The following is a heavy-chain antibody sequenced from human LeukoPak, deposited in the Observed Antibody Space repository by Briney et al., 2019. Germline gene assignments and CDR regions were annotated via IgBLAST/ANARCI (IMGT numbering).Heavy chain of an antibody. V-gene: IGHV1-18*01. D-gene: IGHD6-19*01. CDR2: ISAYNGHT. J-gene: IGHJ4*02. CDR3: ARDNEDAYSSGWYGY. Sequence: ASVKVSCRASGYTFTSHGISWVRQAPGQGLEWMGWISAYNGHTNYAQKLQGRVTMTTDTSTNTDYMDLRSLRSDDTALYYCARDNEDAYSSGWYGYWGQGTLVTVSS. CDR1: GYTFTSHG.